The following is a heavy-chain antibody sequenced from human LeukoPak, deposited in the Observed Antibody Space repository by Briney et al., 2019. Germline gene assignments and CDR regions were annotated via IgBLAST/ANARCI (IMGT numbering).Heavy chain of an antibody. D-gene: IGHD3-10*01. Sequence: EASVKVSCKASGYAFTGYYMHWVRQAPGQGLEWMGWINPNSGGTNYAQKFQGRVTMTRDTSISTAYMELSRLRSDDTAVYYCARFSSEFGKLLPAFDYWGQGTLVTVSS. CDR2: INPNSGGT. J-gene: IGHJ4*02. V-gene: IGHV1-2*02. CDR1: GYAFTGYY. CDR3: ARFSSEFGKLLPAFDY.